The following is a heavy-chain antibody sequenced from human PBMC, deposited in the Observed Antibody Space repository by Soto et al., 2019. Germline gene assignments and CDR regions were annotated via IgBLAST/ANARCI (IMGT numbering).Heavy chain of an antibody. J-gene: IGHJ5*02. D-gene: IGHD1-26*01. CDR1: GGSISSGGYS. Sequence: QLQLQESGSGLVKPSQTLSLTCAVSGGSISSGGYSWIWIRQPPGKGLEWIGYIYHSGSTYYSPSLKSRVTISVDRSKNPFSLKLSSVTAADTAVYYCASSPSGSGFDPWGQGTLVTVSS. CDR2: IYHSGST. CDR3: ASSPSGSGFDP. V-gene: IGHV4-30-2*01.